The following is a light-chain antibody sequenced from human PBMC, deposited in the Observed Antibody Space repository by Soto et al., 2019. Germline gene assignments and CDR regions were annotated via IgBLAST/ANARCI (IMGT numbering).Light chain of an antibody. CDR3: QQYNGYSST. Sequence: IQMTQSPPTVSASLGDRVTITCRARQSISNSLAWRQQKPGKAPNLLIYEACILQSGVQSRFSGRGSGTDLTLTISSLQNDEFATYFCQQYNGYSSTFGQGTKVDI. V-gene: IGKV1-5*01. CDR1: QSISNS. J-gene: IGKJ1*01. CDR2: EAC.